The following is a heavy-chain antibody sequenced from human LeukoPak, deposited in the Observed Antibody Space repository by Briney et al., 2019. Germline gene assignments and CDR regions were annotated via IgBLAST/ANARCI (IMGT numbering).Heavy chain of an antibody. Sequence: ASVKVSCKASRYAFTGYYMHWVRQAPGQGLEWMGIINPSVGSTSYAQKLQGRVTMTRDTSTSTVYMELSSLRSEDTAVYYCARSGYNDYGAFDYWGQGTLVTVSS. CDR3: ARSGYNDYGAFDY. V-gene: IGHV1-46*01. D-gene: IGHD5-12*01. CDR1: RYAFTGYY. CDR2: INPSVGST. J-gene: IGHJ4*02.